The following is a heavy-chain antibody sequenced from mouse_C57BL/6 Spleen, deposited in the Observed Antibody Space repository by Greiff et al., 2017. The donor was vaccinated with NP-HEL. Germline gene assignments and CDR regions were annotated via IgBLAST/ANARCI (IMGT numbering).Heavy chain of an antibody. V-gene: IGHV5-4*01. J-gene: IGHJ3*01. CDR1: GFTFSSYA. CDR2: ISDGGSYT. CDR3: ARDYGSSRFAY. D-gene: IGHD1-1*01. Sequence: EVQRVESGGGLVKPGGSLKLSCAASGFTFSSYAMSWVRQTPEKRLEWVATISDGGSYTYYPDNVKGRFTISRDNAKNNLYLQMSHLKSEDTAMYYCARDYGSSRFAYWGQGTLVTVSA.